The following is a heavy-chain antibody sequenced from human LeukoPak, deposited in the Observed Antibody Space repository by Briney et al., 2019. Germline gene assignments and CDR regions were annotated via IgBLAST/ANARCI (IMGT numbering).Heavy chain of an antibody. D-gene: IGHD5-24*01. CDR3: ARPRDGYNSWFDP. V-gene: IGHV5-51*01. CDR2: IYPVDSDT. CDR1: GYSFNSYW. J-gene: IGHJ5*02. Sequence: GESLKISCKGSGYSFNSYWIGWVRQMPGKRLEWMGIIYPVDSDTRYSPSFQGQVTISADKSISTAYLQCSSLKASDTAMYYCARPRDGYNSWFDPWGQGTLVTVSS.